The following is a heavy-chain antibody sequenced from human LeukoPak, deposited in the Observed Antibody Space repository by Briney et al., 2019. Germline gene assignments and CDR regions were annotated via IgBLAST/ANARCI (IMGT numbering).Heavy chain of an antibody. V-gene: IGHV3-15*01. J-gene: IGHJ4*02. Sequence: GGSLRLSCAASGFTLSDAYMTWVRQTPGKGLEWVGRITSKGDGGTTHYAAPVKGRFIISRDDSKGILYLQLNSLRTDDTAVYYCLAQYYFDYWGRGTLVTVSS. CDR1: GFTLSDAY. D-gene: IGHD5-24*01. CDR3: LAQYYFDY. CDR2: ITSKGDGGTT.